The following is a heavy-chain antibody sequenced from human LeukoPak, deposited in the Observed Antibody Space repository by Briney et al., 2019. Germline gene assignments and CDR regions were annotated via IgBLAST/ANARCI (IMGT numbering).Heavy chain of an antibody. D-gene: IGHD2-8*02. V-gene: IGHV1-2*02. CDR1: GVTFVGYY. CDR3: ARVSEELVIDH. J-gene: IGHJ4*02. CDR2: MNPNSGGT. Sequence: ASVKVSCQASGVTFVGYYIHWVGQAPGQGLEWMGWMNPNSGGTNYAQKFQGRVTMTRDTSISTAYMKLSSLRSDDTAVYYCARVSEELVIDHWGQGTLVTVS.